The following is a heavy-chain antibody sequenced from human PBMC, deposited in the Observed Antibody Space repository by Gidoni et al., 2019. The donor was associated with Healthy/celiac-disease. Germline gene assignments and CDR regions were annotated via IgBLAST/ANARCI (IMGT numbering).Heavy chain of an antibody. CDR1: GGTVSSYA. J-gene: IGHJ6*02. CDR2: VIPIFGTA. V-gene: IGHV1-69*01. Sequence: QVQLVQSGAEEKKHGSSVKVSGKASGGTVSSYAISWVRQAPGQGLEWMGGVIPIFGTANYAQKFQGRVTITADASTSTAYMELSSLRSEDTAVYYCVVPAARGHYYYGMDVWGQGTTVTVSS. CDR3: VVPAARGHYYYGMDV. D-gene: IGHD2-2*01.